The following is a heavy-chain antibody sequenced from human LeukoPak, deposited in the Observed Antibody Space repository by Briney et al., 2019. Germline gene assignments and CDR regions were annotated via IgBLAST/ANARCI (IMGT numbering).Heavy chain of an antibody. J-gene: IGHJ4*02. D-gene: IGHD4-17*01. V-gene: IGHV5-51*01. CDR3: ARLDGDYAPFDY. Sequence: GESLKISCQGSGYSFTTYWIGWVRQMPGKGLEWVGIIYPGDSDTKYSPAFQGQVTISADKSINTAYLQWSSLKASDTAMYYCARLDGDYAPFDYWGQGTLVTVSS. CDR1: GYSFTTYW. CDR2: IYPGDSDT.